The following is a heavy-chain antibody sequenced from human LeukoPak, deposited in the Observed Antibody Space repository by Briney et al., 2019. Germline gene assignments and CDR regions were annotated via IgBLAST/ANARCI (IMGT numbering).Heavy chain of an antibody. D-gene: IGHD3-9*01. Sequence: ASVKVSCKASGYTFTSYGISWVRQAPGQGLEWTGWISAYNGNTNYAQKLQGRVTMTTDTSTSTAYMELRSLRSDDTAVYYCARLPHYDILTGYYISGFDYWGQGTLVTVSS. J-gene: IGHJ4*02. CDR1: GYTFTSYG. CDR2: ISAYNGNT. CDR3: ARLPHYDILTGYYISGFDY. V-gene: IGHV1-18*04.